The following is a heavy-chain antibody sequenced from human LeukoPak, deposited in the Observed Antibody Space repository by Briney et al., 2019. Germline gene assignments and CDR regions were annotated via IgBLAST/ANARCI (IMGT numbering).Heavy chain of an antibody. J-gene: IGHJ4*02. V-gene: IGHV3-64D*06. CDR1: GFTLSRYG. Sequence: GGSLRLSCSASGFTLSRYGMHWVRQAPGKGLEYVSGISSNGGSTNYADSVKGRFTISRDNSKNTLHLQMSSLRAEDTAVYYCVKGYGSSISSPLIDYGGQGTLVTVSS. CDR2: ISSNGGST. D-gene: IGHD2-2*01. CDR3: VKGYGSSISSPLIDY.